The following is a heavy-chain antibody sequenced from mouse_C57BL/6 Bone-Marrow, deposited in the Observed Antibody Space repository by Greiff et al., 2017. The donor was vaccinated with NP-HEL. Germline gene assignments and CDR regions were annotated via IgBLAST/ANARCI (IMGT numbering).Heavy chain of an antibody. CDR3: ASLYGSSYDY. J-gene: IGHJ2*01. D-gene: IGHD1-1*01. CDR2: IRNKANGYTT. Sequence: EVKLVESGGGLVQPGGSLSLSCAASGFTFTDYYMSWVRQPPGKALEWLGFIRNKANGYTTEYSAPVKGRFTISRDNSQSILYLQMNALRAEDSATYYCASLYGSSYDYWGQGTTLTVSS. V-gene: IGHV7-3*01. CDR1: GFTFTDYY.